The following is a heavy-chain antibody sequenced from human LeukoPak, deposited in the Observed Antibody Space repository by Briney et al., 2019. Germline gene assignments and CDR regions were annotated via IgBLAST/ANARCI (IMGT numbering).Heavy chain of an antibody. CDR2: IDSSGSYI. CDR1: GFTFSSYS. CDR3: ARASSRAFDY. V-gene: IGHV3-21*06. J-gene: IGHJ4*02. Sequence: NPGGSLRLSCAASGFTFSSYSMNWVRQAPGKGLEWVSSIDSSGSYIYYADSLKGRFTISRDNAKNSLYLQVNSLRAEETAVYYCARASSRAFDYWGQGTLVTVSS.